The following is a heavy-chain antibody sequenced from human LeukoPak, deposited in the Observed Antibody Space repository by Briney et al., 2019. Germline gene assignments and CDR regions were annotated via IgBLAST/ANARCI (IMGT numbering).Heavy chain of an antibody. CDR1: GFTFTSYW. Sequence: HPGGSLRLSCEASGFTFTSYWMSWVRQAPEKGPEWVAHIKENGNEQYYADSVKGRFTISRDNVKQSLGLQMNSLRAEDTAVYYCAKDRYRDYGPTFDYWGQGTLVTVSS. V-gene: IGHV3-7*03. D-gene: IGHD4-17*01. CDR3: AKDRYRDYGPTFDY. CDR2: IKENGNEQ. J-gene: IGHJ4*02.